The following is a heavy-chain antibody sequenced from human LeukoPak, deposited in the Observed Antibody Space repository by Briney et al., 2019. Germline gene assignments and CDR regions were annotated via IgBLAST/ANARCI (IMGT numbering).Heavy chain of an antibody. CDR2: ISAYNGNT. D-gene: IGHD6-13*01. Sequence: ASVKVSCKASGYTFASYGISWVRQAPGQGLEWMGWISAYNGNTNYAQKLQGRVTMTTDTSTSTAYMELRSLRSDDTAVYYCARATTTGSSSWYRYYYYYYGMDVWGQGTTVTVSS. V-gene: IGHV1-18*01. CDR3: ARATTTGSSSWYRYYYYYYGMDV. CDR1: GYTFASYG. J-gene: IGHJ6*02.